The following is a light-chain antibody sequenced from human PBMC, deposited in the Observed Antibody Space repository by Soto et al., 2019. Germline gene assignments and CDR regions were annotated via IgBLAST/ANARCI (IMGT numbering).Light chain of an antibody. J-gene: IGLJ2*01. CDR3: CSYAGSDTYVV. V-gene: IGLV2-23*01. CDR1: SSDVGSYNL. CDR2: EGS. Sequence: QSALTQPASVSGSPGQSITISCSGTSSDVGSYNLVSWYQQHPGKAPKLMIYEGSKWPSGVSNRFSGSKSGNTASLTISGLQAEDEAYYYCCSYAGSDTYVVFGGGTKVTVL.